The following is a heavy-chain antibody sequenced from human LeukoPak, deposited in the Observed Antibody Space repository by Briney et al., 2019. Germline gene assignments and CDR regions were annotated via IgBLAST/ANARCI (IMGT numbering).Heavy chain of an antibody. V-gene: IGHV3-30*04. J-gene: IGHJ4*02. CDR2: ISYDGSNK. CDR3: AVKDF. CDR1: GFTFSSYA. Sequence: GGSLRLSCATSGFTFSSYAMHWVRQAPGKGLEWVAVISYDGSNKHYADSVKGRFTISRDNSKNTLYLQMNSLRAEDTAVYYCAVKDFWGQGTLVTVSS.